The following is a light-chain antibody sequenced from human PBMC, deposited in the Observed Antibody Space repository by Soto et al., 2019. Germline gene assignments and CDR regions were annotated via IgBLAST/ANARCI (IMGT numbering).Light chain of an antibody. CDR3: QQRSNWF. Sequence: EIVLTQSPATLSLSPGERATLSCRASQSVSSYLAWYQQKPGQAPRLLIYDASNRATGIPARFSGSGSGTDFTLTSSSLEPEDFAVYYCQQRSNWFFGQGTKLEIK. J-gene: IGKJ2*01. CDR2: DAS. CDR1: QSVSSY. V-gene: IGKV3-11*01.